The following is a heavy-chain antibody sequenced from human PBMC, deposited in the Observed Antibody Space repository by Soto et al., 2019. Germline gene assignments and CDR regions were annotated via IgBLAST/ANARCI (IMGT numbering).Heavy chain of an antibody. CDR1: GYTFSTYG. Sequence: ASVKFSCKASGYTFSTYGITWVRQAPGQGLDWMGWINPLKGDTKSAANFQDRVTMTTDTSTRTAYMELRNLRSDDTAVYYCARVKVPAAILGAFDLWGQGTLVTVSS. D-gene: IGHD2-2*02. CDR3: ARVKVPAAILGAFDL. J-gene: IGHJ3*01. CDR2: INPLKGDT. V-gene: IGHV1-18*01.